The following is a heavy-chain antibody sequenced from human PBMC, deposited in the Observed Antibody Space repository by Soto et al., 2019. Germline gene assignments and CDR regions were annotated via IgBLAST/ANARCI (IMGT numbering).Heavy chain of an antibody. CDR2: IYHSGST. CDR3: AFYYDPLATFDP. D-gene: IGHD3-22*01. CDR1: GYSISGGYY. Sequence: SETLSLTCAVSGYSISGGYYWGWIRQPPGKGLEWIGSIYHSGSTYYNPSLKSRVTISVDTPKNQFSLKLSSVTAADTAVYCCAFYYDPLATFDPWGQGTLVTVSS. V-gene: IGHV4-38-2*01. J-gene: IGHJ5*02.